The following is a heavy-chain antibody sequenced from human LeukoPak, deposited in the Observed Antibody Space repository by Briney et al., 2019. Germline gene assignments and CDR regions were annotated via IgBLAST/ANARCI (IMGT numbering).Heavy chain of an antibody. CDR3: ARDLLLTYYGFWSGYPYYYYGMDV. CDR2: INPNSGGT. CDR1: GYTFTGYY. D-gene: IGHD3-3*01. V-gene: IGHV1-2*06. Sequence: ASVKVSCKASGYTFTGYYMHWVRQAPGQGLEWMGRINPNSGGTNYAQKFQGRVTMTRDTSISTAYTELSRLRSDDTAVYYCARDLLLTYYGFWSGYPYYYYGMDVWGQGTTVTVSS. J-gene: IGHJ6*02.